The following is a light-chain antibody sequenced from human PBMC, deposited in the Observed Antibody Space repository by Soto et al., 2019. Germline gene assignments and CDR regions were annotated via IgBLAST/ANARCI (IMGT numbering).Light chain of an antibody. V-gene: IGLV1-44*01. Sequence: QSVLTQPPSASGTPGQRVTISCSGRSSNIGANPVNWYQQLPGMAPTVLIYSNDQRPSGVPDRFSGSKSGTSASLAISGLQSEDEADYYCASWDDTLDAQVFGGGTKLTVL. J-gene: IGLJ3*02. CDR3: ASWDDTLDAQV. CDR1: SSNIGANP. CDR2: SND.